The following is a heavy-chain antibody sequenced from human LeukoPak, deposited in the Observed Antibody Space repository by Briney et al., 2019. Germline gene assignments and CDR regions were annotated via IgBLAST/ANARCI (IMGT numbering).Heavy chain of an antibody. CDR1: GYTFTYYV. CDR2: IYAYNGNT. Sequence: ASVKVSCKTSGYTFTYYVISWVRQAPGQGLEWMGWIYAYNGNTNDAQKFQGRVTMTTDTSTSTAYMELRSLRSDDTAVYYCARGEKPYDYWGQGTLVSVSS. V-gene: IGHV1-18*01. J-gene: IGHJ4*02. D-gene: IGHD1-26*01. CDR3: ARGEKPYDY.